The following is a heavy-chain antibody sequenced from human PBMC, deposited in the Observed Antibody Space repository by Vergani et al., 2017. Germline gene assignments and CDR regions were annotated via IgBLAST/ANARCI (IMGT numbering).Heavy chain of an antibody. Sequence: QVQLPESGPGLVKPSQTLSLTCTVSGGSISSGSYYWRWIRQPAGKGLEWIGRIYTSGRANYNPSLKSRVTKAVDTSKNQFSLKLSSATAADTAVYYCARVLDNWNYVLGYWGQGTLVTVSS. CDR2: IYTSGRA. D-gene: IGHD1-7*01. CDR3: ARVLDNWNYVLGY. V-gene: IGHV4-61*02. J-gene: IGHJ4*02. CDR1: GGSISSGSYY.